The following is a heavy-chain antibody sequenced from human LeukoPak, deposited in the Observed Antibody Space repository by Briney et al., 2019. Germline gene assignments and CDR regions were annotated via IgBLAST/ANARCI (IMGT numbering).Heavy chain of an antibody. V-gene: IGHV4-34*01. CDR2: INHSGST. D-gene: IGHD2-2*01. CDR3: ARRRCSSTSCYHYYYGMDV. CDR1: GGSFSGYY. Sequence: SETLSLTCAVYGGSFSGYYWSWIRQPPGKGLEWIGEINHSGSTNYNPSLKSRVTISVDTSKNQFSLKLSSVTAADTAVYYCARRRCSSTSCYHYYYGMDVWGQGTTVTVSS. J-gene: IGHJ6*02.